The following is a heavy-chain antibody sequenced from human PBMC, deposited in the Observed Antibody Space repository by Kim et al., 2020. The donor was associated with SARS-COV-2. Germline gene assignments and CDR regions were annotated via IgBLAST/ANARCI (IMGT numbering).Heavy chain of an antibody. Sequence: TRYSPSFQGQVTISADKSISTAYLQWSSLKASDTAMYYCARHGGESSGDYWGQGTLVTVSS. CDR2: T. D-gene: IGHD3-16*01. J-gene: IGHJ4*02. V-gene: IGHV5-51*01. CDR3: ARHGGESSGDY.